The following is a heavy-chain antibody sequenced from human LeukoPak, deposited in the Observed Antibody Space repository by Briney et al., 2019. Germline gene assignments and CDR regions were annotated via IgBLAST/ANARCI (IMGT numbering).Heavy chain of an antibody. CDR3: ARQLRLVNGDAFDI. J-gene: IGHJ3*02. CDR1: GFTFSSYS. D-gene: IGHD3-9*01. CDR2: ISSSSSYI. Sequence: GGSLRLSCAASGFTFSSYSMNWVRQAPGKGLEWVSSISSSSSYIYYADSVKGRFTISRDNAKNSLYLQMNSLRAEDTAVYYCARQLRLVNGDAFDIWGQGTMVTVSS. V-gene: IGHV3-21*01.